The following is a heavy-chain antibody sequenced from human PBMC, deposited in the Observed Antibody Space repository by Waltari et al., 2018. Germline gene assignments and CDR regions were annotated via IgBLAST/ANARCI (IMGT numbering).Heavy chain of an antibody. V-gene: IGHV4-4*07. J-gene: IGHJ6*02. D-gene: IGHD2-2*01. CDR1: GGPMGRYY. Sequence: QVQLQQSGPGLVKPSETLSLTCTVSGGPMGRYYWSWIRQPAGKGLEWIGRIYTHGSTNYNPSLSSRLTLSVDTSKRQFSLKLSSVTAADTAVYYCARDRTVPEEYGMDVWGQGTTVTVSS. CDR3: ARDRTVPEEYGMDV. CDR2: IYTHGST.